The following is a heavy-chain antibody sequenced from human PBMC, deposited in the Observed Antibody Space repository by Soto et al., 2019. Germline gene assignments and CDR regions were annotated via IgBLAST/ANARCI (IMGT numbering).Heavy chain of an antibody. Sequence: QVQLVQSGAEVKKPGASVKVSCKASGYTFTGYYMHWVRQAPGQGLEWMGWINPNSGGTNYAQKFQGWVTMTRDTSIGTAYMELSRLRSDDTAVYYCARTTVTTRGYYYYYGMDVWGQGTTVTVSS. CDR1: GYTFTGYY. V-gene: IGHV1-2*04. D-gene: IGHD4-17*01. CDR3: ARTTVTTRGYYYYYGMDV. J-gene: IGHJ6*02. CDR2: INPNSGGT.